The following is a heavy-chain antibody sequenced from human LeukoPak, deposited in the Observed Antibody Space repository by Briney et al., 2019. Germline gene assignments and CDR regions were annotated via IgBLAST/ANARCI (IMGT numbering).Heavy chain of an antibody. J-gene: IGHJ4*02. Sequence: SETLSLTCTVSGGSISSSSYSWGWIRQPPGKGLEWIGSIYYSGTTYYNPSLKSRVTISVDTSKIQFSLKLSSVAATDTAVYFCARLRFDFWSGYTHPYFDYWGQGTLVTVSS. V-gene: IGHV4-39*01. CDR2: IYYSGTT. CDR1: GGSISSSSYS. CDR3: ARLRFDFWSGYTHPYFDY. D-gene: IGHD3-3*01.